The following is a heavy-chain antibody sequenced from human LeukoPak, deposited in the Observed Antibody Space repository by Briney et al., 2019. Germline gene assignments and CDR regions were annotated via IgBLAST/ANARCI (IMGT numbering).Heavy chain of an antibody. V-gene: IGHV3-48*04. CDR2: ISSSSSTI. D-gene: IGHD3-16*02. J-gene: IGHJ4*02. CDR3: ARVGVWGGYHWFDY. CDR1: GFTFSSYS. Sequence: GGSLRLSCAASGFTFSSYSMNWVRQAPGKGLEWISYISSSSSTIYYADSVKGRFTISRDNAKNSLYLQMNSLRAEDTAVYYCARVGVWGGYHWFDYWGQGTLVTVSS.